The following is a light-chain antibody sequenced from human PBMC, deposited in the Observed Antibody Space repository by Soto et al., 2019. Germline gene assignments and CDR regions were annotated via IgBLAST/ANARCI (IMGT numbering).Light chain of an antibody. Sequence: QSLLTQPPSSSGSPGQSVTISCTGTSSDVGGYNYVSWYQQHPGKAPKLMIYEVSKRPSGVPDRFSGSKSGNTASLTVFGLQAEDEADYYCSSYAGSNNFVFGTGTKVTVL. V-gene: IGLV2-8*01. CDR2: EVS. CDR3: SSYAGSNNFV. J-gene: IGLJ1*01. CDR1: SSDVGGYNY.